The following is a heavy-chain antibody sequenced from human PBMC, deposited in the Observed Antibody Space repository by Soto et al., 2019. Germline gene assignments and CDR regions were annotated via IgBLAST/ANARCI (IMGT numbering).Heavy chain of an antibody. CDR2: IIPIFGTA. CDR1: GGTFSSYA. Sequence: SVKVSCKASGGTFSSYAISWVRQAPGQGLEWMGGIIPIFGTANYAQKFQGRVTITADESTSTTYMELSSLRSEDTAVYYCARGLGYGGSYGMDVWGQGTTVTVSS. D-gene: IGHD5-18*01. CDR3: ARGLGYGGSYGMDV. J-gene: IGHJ6*02. V-gene: IGHV1-69*13.